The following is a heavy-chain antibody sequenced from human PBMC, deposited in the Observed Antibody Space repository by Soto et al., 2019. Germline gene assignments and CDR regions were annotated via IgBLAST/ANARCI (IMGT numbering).Heavy chain of an antibody. Sequence: SVKVSCKASGGTFSSYAISWVRQAPGQGLEWMGGIIPIFGTANYAQKFQGRVTITADESTSTAYMELSSLRSEDTAVYYCARRVAATLDPFDYWGQGTLVTVSS. CDR2: IIPIFGTA. V-gene: IGHV1-69*13. CDR3: ARRVAATLDPFDY. CDR1: GGTFSSYA. J-gene: IGHJ4*02. D-gene: IGHD2-15*01.